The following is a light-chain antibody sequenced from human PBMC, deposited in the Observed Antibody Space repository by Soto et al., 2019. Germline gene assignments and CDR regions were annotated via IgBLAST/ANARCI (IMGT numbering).Light chain of an antibody. V-gene: IGLV2-8*01. CDR1: SSDVGDYNF. J-gene: IGLJ1*01. Sequence: QSVLTQPPSASGSPGQSVTISCTGTSSDVGDYNFVSWYQQHPGKAPKLMIYEVSERPSGVPDRFSGSKSGNTASLTVSGLQAEDEADSYCSSFSGSNNYVFGTGTKLTVL. CDR3: SSFSGSNNYV. CDR2: EVS.